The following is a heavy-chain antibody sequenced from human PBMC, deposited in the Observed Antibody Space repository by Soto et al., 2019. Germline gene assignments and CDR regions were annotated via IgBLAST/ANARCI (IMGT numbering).Heavy chain of an antibody. Sequence: SETLSLTCTVSGGSIRSGGYYWSWVRQNPXKGLEWIGNIYYSGNTYYNPSLKSRLTISVDTSKNQFSLHLSSVTAADTAVYYCARARLTPTAVPARHYFGLDVWGQGTTVTVSS. CDR1: GGSIRSGGYY. D-gene: IGHD6-19*01. J-gene: IGHJ6*02. CDR3: ARARLTPTAVPARHYFGLDV. CDR2: IYYSGNT. V-gene: IGHV4-31*03.